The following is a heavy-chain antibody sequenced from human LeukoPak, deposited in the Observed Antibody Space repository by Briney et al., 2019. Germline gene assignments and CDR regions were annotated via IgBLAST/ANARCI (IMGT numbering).Heavy chain of an antibody. Sequence: GGSLRLSCAASGFTFSSYAMSLVRQAPGKGLEWVSNISGSGAYTYYADSVKGRFTISRDNSKNTLYLQMNSLRAEDTAVYYCAKYFASGSYYKLPHWGQGTLVTVSS. V-gene: IGHV3-23*01. CDR3: AKYFASGSYYKLPH. D-gene: IGHD3-10*01. J-gene: IGHJ1*01. CDR2: ISGSGAYT. CDR1: GFTFSSYA.